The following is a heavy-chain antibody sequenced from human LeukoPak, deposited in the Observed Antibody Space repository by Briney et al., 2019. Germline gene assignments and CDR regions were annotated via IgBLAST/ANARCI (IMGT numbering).Heavy chain of an antibody. CDR1: GGSISSYY. D-gene: IGHD7-27*01. J-gene: IGHJ2*01. CDR2: IYTSGST. Sequence: SETLSLTCTVSGGSISSYYWTWIRQPAGKGLEWIGRIYTSGSTNYNPSLKSRVTMSVDTSKNQFSLKLSSETAADTAVYYCARGPETGDGFWYFDLWGRGTLVTVSS. V-gene: IGHV4-4*07. CDR3: ARGPETGDGFWYFDL.